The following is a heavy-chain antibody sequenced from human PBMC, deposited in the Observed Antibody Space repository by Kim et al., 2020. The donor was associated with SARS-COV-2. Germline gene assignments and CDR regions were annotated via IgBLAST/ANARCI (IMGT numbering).Heavy chain of an antibody. CDR2: ISAYNGNT. CDR1: GYTFTSYG. J-gene: IGHJ5*02. D-gene: IGHD6-13*01. Sequence: ASVKVSCKASGYTFTSYGISWVRQAPGQGLEWMGWISAYNGNTNYAQKLQGRVTMTTDTSTSTAYMELRSLRSDDTAVYYCARDGIAAAGTASPARVTAINWFDPWGQGTLVTVSS. V-gene: IGHV1-18*01. CDR3: ARDGIAAAGTASPARVTAINWFDP.